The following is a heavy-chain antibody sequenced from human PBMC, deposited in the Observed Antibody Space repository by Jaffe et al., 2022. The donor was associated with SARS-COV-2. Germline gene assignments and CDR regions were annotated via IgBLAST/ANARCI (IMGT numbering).Heavy chain of an antibody. D-gene: IGHD1-1*01. V-gene: IGHV3-30-3*01. J-gene: IGHJ4*02. CDR2: ISYDGSNK. Sequence: QVQLVESGGGVVQPGRSLRLSCAASGFTFSSYAMHWVRQAPGKGLEWVAVISYDGSNKYYADSVKGRFTISRDNSKNTLYLQMNSLRAEDTAVYYCARDLEGRFDYWGQGTLVTVSS. CDR3: ARDLEGRFDY. CDR1: GFTFSSYA.